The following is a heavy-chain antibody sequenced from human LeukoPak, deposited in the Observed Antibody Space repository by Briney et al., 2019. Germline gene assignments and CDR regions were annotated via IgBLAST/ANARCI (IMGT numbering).Heavy chain of an antibody. V-gene: IGHV3-30*02. Sequence: GGCLRLSCAAAGFTFSSYGMHWVRQAPGKGLEWVAFIRYDGSNKYYADSVKGRFTISRDNSKNTLYLQMNSLRAEDTAVYYCAKGDSSSWYSFDYWGQGTLVTVSS. CDR1: GFTFSSYG. CDR2: IRYDGSNK. CDR3: AKGDSSSWYSFDY. D-gene: IGHD6-13*01. J-gene: IGHJ4*02.